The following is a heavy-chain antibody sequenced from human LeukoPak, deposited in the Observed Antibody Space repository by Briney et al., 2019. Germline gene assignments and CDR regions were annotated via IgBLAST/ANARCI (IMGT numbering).Heavy chain of an antibody. J-gene: IGHJ4*02. CDR1: EFTFSSYW. D-gene: IGHD5-24*01. CDR2: IDIDESVT. V-gene: IGHV3-74*01. Sequence: GGSLRLSCAASEFTFSSYWMHWVRQAPGKGLVWVSRIDIDESVTTYADSVRGRFIVSRDNAKNTVYLQMNSLRAEDTAVYYCARRRDGNNKGFDYWGQGTLVTVSS. CDR3: ARRRDGNNKGFDY.